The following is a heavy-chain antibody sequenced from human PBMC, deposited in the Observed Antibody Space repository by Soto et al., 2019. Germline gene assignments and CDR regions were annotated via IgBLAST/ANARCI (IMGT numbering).Heavy chain of an antibody. CDR1: GLTFTGYS. Sequence: PGGSLRLSCAVSGLTFTGYSMNWVRQAPGKGLEWVSFINSGSSTIFYADSVKGRFTISRDNAKSSLYLEMNSLRDEDTAVYYCARVGGATMATMYFDPWGQGTLVTAPQ. D-gene: IGHD5-12*01. V-gene: IGHV3-48*02. CDR3: ARVGGATMATMYFDP. J-gene: IGHJ4*02. CDR2: INSGSSTI.